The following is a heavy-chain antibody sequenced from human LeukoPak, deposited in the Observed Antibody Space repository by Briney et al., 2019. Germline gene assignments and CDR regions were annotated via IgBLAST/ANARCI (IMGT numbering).Heavy chain of an antibody. CDR2: ISYDGSNK. CDR1: GLTFSSYA. Sequence: GGSLRLSCAASGLTFSSYAMHWVRQAPAKGLEWVAAISYDGSNKYYADSVKGRFTISRDNSKNTLYLQMNSLRAEDTAVYYCAKVGSGYCSGGSCSKYYYYYMDVWGKGTTVTISS. V-gene: IGHV3-30*04. J-gene: IGHJ6*03. D-gene: IGHD2-15*01. CDR3: AKVGSGYCSGGSCSKYYYYYMDV.